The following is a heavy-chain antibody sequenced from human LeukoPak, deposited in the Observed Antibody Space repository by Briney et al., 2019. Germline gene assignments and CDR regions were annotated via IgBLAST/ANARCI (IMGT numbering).Heavy chain of an antibody. V-gene: IGHV3-53*01. CDR1: GFTVSSNY. J-gene: IGHJ4*02. CDR3: ARGSGWYKAVDY. Sequence: GGFLRLSCAASGFTVSSNYMSWVRQAPGKGLEWVSVIYSGGSSYYADSVKGRFTISRDNSKNTLYLQVNSLRAEDTAVYYCARGSGWYKAVDYWGQGTLVTVCS. CDR2: IYSGGSS. D-gene: IGHD6-19*01.